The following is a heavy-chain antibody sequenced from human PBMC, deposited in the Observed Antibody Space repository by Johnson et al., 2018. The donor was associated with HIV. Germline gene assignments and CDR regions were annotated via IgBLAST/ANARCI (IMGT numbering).Heavy chain of an antibody. Sequence: QVQLVESGGGLVKPGGSLRLSCGASPFTFNSNATSWVRQAPVKGLDWVAVIWYDGSNKYYADSVKGRFTISRDNSKNTLYLQMNSLRAEDTAVYYCAKDQWSSSWTNDAFDIWGQGTMVTVSS. CDR1: PFTFNSNA. J-gene: IGHJ3*02. V-gene: IGHV3-33*06. CDR3: AKDQWSSSWTNDAFDI. D-gene: IGHD6-13*01. CDR2: IWYDGSNK.